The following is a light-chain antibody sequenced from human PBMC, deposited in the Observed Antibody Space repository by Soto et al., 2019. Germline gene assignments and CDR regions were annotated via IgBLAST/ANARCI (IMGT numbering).Light chain of an antibody. Sequence: DIQMTQSPSSLSASVGDRVTVTCRASQGISSYVAWYQQKPGKVPTLLIFAASTLQPGVPARFSGSGSGTDFTLTIRSLQPEDVATYYCQKYDSASSPTFGGGTKVEIK. CDR3: QKYDSASSPT. CDR2: AAS. CDR1: QGISSY. V-gene: IGKV1-27*01. J-gene: IGKJ4*01.